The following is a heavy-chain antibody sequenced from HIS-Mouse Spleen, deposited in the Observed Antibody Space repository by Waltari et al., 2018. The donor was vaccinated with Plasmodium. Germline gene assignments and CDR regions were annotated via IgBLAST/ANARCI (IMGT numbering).Heavy chain of an antibody. Sequence: EVQLVESGGGLVKPGGSLRLPCAASGLPFGCYWLHWVRQAPGKGLVWVSRINSDGSSTRYADSVKGRFTISRDNAKNTLYLQMNSLRAEDTAVYYCARTIAVVGTGDALDIWGQGTMVTVSS. J-gene: IGHJ3*02. CDR3: ARTIAVVGTGDALDI. CDR2: INSDGSST. CDR1: GLPFGCYW. V-gene: IGHV3-74*01. D-gene: IGHD6-13*01.